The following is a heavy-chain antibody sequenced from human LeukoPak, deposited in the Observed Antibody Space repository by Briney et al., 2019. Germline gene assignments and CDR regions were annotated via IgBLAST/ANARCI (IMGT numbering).Heavy chain of an antibody. J-gene: IGHJ4*02. Sequence: SETLSLTCTVSGGSISSGGYYWSWIRQHPGKGLEWIGYIYYNGRINYNPSLKSRIAISVDTSKNQFSLKLSSVTAADTAVYYCARRVGAFPTYYFDYWGQGTRVTVSS. D-gene: IGHD3-3*02. CDR1: GGSISSGGYY. CDR2: IYYNGRI. CDR3: ARRVGAFPTYYFDY. V-gene: IGHV4-31*03.